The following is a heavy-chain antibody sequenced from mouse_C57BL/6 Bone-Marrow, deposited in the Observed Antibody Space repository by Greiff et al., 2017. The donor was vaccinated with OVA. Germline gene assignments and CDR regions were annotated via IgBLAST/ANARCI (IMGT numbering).Heavy chain of an antibody. D-gene: IGHD2-4*01. V-gene: IGHV1-81*01. CDR1: GYTFTSYG. CDR2: IYPRSGNT. CDR3: ARRGIYYDYDVGYFDY. J-gene: IGHJ2*01. Sequence: VQLQQSGAELARPGASVKLSCKASGYTFTSYGISWVKQRTGQGLEWIGEIYPRSGNTYSNEKFKGKATLTADKSSSTAYMELRSLTSEDSAVYFCARRGIYYDYDVGYFDYWGQGTTLTVSS.